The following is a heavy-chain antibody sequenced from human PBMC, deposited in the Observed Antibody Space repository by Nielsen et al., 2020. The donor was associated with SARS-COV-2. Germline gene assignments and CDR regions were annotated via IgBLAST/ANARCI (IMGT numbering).Heavy chain of an antibody. J-gene: IGHJ2*01. CDR1: GFTFSSYA. CDR3: ARVRNYGDYEAAHWYFDL. D-gene: IGHD4-17*01. CDR2: ISGSGGST. V-gene: IGHV3-23*01. Sequence: GGSLRLSCAASGFTFSSYAMSWVRQAPGKGLEWVSAISGSGGSTYYADSVKGRFTISRDNSKNTLYLQMNSLRAEDTAVYYCARVRNYGDYEAAHWYFDLWGRGTLVTVSS.